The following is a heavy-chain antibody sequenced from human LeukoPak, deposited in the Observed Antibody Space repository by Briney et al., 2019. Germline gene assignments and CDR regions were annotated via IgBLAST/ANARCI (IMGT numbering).Heavy chain of an antibody. J-gene: IGHJ4*02. CDR3: AGNYYGSGSYYNWGQGQFDY. CDR1: GYTFTSYG. D-gene: IGHD3-10*01. CDR2: ISAYNGNT. Sequence: ASVKVSRKASGYTFTSYGISWVRQAPGQGLEWMGWISAYNGNTNYAQKLQGRVTMTTDTSPSTAYMELRSLGSDDAAVYYCAGNYYGSGSYYNWGQGQFDYWGQGTLVTVSS. V-gene: IGHV1-18*01.